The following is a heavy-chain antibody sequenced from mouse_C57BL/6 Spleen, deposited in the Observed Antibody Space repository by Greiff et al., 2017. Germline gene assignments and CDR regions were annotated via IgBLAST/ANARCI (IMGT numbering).Heavy chain of an antibody. CDR2: IDPSDSYT. CDR3: ARSGGDY. Sequence: QVQLQQPGAELVRPGTSVKLSCKASGYTFTSYWMHWVNQRPGQGLEWIGVIDPSDSYTNYNQKFKGKATLTVDTSSSTAYMQLSSLTSEDSAVYYCARSGGDYWGRGTSVTDSS. J-gene: IGHJ4*01. V-gene: IGHV1-59*01. CDR1: GYTFTSYW. D-gene: IGHD3-2*02.